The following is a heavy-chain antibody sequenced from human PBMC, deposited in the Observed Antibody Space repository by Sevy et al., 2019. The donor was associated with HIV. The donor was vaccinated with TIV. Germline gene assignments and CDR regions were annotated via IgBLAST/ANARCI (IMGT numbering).Heavy chain of an antibody. J-gene: IGHJ3*01. D-gene: IGHD2-15*01. CDR2: VFHSGSA. V-gene: IGHV4-30-2*01. Sequence: SETLSLTCAVSGGSLSSGDYSWSWIRQPPGKGLEWIGYVFHSGSAYYNASIKSRVTISVDRSQNQFSLRLTSVTAADTAVYYCAGYKRVPITCRGGTCYSSAFDLWGQRTMVTVSS. CDR3: AGYKRVPITCRGGTCYSSAFDL. CDR1: GGSLSSGDYS.